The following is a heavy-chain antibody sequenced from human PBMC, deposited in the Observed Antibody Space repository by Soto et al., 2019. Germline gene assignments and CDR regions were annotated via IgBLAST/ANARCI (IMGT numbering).Heavy chain of an antibody. CDR2: IYYSGST. CDR1: GGSISSGGYY. V-gene: IGHV4-31*03. Sequence: QVQLQESGPGLVKPSQTLSLTCTVSGGSISSGGYYWSWIRQHPGKGLEWMGYIYYSGSTYYNPSLKSRVTLSVDTSKNQFSLKLSSVTAADTAVYYCARGAILGITGTGGRGDNWFDPWGQGTLVTVSS. D-gene: IGHD1-7*01. CDR3: ARGAILGITGTGGRGDNWFDP. J-gene: IGHJ5*02.